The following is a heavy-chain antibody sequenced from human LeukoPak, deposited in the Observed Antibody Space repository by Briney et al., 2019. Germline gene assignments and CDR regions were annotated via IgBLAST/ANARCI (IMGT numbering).Heavy chain of an antibody. J-gene: IGHJ5*02. CDR1: GFTFDDYA. V-gene: IGHV3-9*01. D-gene: IGHD6-13*01. CDR2: IRWDRGTV. Sequence: GGSLRLSCAASGFTFDDYAMHWVRQAPGKGLEWVSGIRWDRGTVGYAGSVKGRFTISRDNAKNSLYLQMNSLRAEDTALYYCAKGQAGTGGSNWFDPWGQGTLVTVSS. CDR3: AKGQAGTGGSNWFDP.